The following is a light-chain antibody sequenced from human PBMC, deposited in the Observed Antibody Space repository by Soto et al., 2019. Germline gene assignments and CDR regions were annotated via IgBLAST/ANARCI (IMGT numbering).Light chain of an antibody. Sequence: EIVLTQSPGTLSLSPGERATLSCRASQSVSSYLAWYQQKPGQAPRLLIYDASNRATGIPAGFSGSGSGTDFTLTISSLEPEDFAVYYCQQRSNWPTFGQGTKVDI. V-gene: IGKV3-11*01. CDR2: DAS. CDR3: QQRSNWPT. J-gene: IGKJ1*01. CDR1: QSVSSY.